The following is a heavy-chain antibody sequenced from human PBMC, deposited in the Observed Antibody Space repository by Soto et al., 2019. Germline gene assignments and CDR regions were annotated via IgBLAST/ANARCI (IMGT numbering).Heavy chain of an antibody. CDR2: ISAYNGKT. CDR1: GYTFTSYG. D-gene: IGHD3-10*01. Sequence: QVQLVQSGAAVKKPGASVKVSCKASGYTFTSYGISWLRQAPGQGLEWMGWISAYNGKTNYAQKLQGRVTRTTDTSTSPAHKEVRGLRSDDTAVDYCARDNLLLWFGEARGGHDAYDIWGQGKMVTVSS. CDR3: ARDNLLLWFGEARGGHDAYDI. J-gene: IGHJ3*02. V-gene: IGHV1-18*01.